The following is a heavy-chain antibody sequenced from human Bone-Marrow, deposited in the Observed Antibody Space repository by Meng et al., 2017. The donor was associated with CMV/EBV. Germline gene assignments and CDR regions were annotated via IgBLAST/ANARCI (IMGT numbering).Heavy chain of an antibody. D-gene: IGHD6-13*01. Sequence: GESLKISCAASGFTFSSYGMHWVRQAPGKGLEWVAVIWYDGSNKYYADSVKGRFTISRDNSKNTLYLQMNSLRAEDTAVYYCAKDSRFQPLLVLYYFDYWGQGTLVTVSS. V-gene: IGHV3-33*06. CDR1: GFTFSSYG. CDR3: AKDSRFQPLLVLYYFDY. CDR2: IWYDGSNK. J-gene: IGHJ4*02.